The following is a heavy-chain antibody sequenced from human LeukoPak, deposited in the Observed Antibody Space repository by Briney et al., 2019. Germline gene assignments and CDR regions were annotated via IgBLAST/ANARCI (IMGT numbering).Heavy chain of an antibody. CDR2: INSSGSTI. V-gene: IGHV3-11*01. Sequence: KPGGSLRLSCAASGFTFSDYYMSWIRQAPGKGLEWVSYINSSGSTIYYADSVKGRFTISRDNAKNSLYLQMNSLRAEDTAVYYCAREVRYQLLSWFDPWGQGTLVTVSS. D-gene: IGHD2-2*01. CDR3: AREVRYQLLSWFDP. CDR1: GFTFSDYY. J-gene: IGHJ5*02.